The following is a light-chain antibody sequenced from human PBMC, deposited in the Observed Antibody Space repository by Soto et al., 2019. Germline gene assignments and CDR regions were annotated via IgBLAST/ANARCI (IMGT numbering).Light chain of an antibody. J-gene: IGLJ2*01. CDR2: KDS. Sequence: SYELTQPPSVSVSPGQTARITCSGDALPKQFAYWYQQKPGQAPVLLIYKDSERPSGIPERFSGSSSGTTVTLTISGVQAEDEADYFCQSADSSGPYRVVFGGGTKVTVL. CDR3: QSADSSGPYRVV. V-gene: IGLV3-25*03. CDR1: ALPKQF.